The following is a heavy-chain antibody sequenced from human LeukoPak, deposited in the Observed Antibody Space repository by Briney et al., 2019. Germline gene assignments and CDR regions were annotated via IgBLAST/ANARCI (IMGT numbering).Heavy chain of an antibody. CDR3: ARVVPAAIPDY. J-gene: IGHJ4*02. CDR2: ISSSSSYI. CDR1: GFTFSSYS. D-gene: IGHD2-2*02. Sequence: GGSLRLSCAASGFTFSSYSMNWVRQAPGKGLEWVSSISSSSSYIYYADSVKGRFTISRDNAKSSLYLQMNSLRAEDTAVYYCARVVPAAIPDYWGQGTLVTVSS. V-gene: IGHV3-21*01.